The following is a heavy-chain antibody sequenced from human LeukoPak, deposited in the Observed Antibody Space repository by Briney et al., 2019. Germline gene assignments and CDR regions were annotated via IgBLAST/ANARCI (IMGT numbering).Heavy chain of an antibody. Sequence: GESLKISCKGSGYSFTSYWIGWVRQMPGKGLEWMGIIYPGDSDTRYSPSFQGQVTISADKSISTAYLQWSSLKASDTAMYYCARQFRSQQLPHIGPYWYFDLWGRGTLVTVSS. CDR3: ARQFRSQQLPHIGPYWYFDL. CDR2: IYPGDSDT. J-gene: IGHJ2*01. V-gene: IGHV5-51*01. D-gene: IGHD6-13*01. CDR1: GYSFTSYW.